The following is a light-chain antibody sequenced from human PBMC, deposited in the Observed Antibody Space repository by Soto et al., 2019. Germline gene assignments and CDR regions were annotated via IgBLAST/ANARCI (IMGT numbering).Light chain of an antibody. Sequence: EIVLTQSPATLSLSPGERATLSCRASQSVSSYLAWYQQKPGQAPRLLIYDASNRATSIPARFSGSGSGTDFTLTISSLEPEDFAVYYCKQRSNWLTFGPGTKVDIK. J-gene: IGKJ3*01. CDR3: KQRSNWLT. V-gene: IGKV3-11*01. CDR2: DAS. CDR1: QSVSSY.